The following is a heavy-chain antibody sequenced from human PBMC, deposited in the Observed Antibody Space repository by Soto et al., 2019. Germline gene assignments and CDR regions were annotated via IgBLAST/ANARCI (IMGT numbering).Heavy chain of an antibody. V-gene: IGHV1-69*13. CDR1: GGTFSSYA. D-gene: IGHD6-6*01. CDR3: ARRIAARRGPYYYGMDV. J-gene: IGHJ6*02. CDR2: IIPIFGTA. Sequence: SVKVSCKASGGTFSSYAISWARQAPGQGLEWMGGIIPIFGTANYAQKFQGRVTITADESTSTAYMELSSLRSEDTAVYYCARRIAARRGPYYYGMDVWGQGTTVTVSS.